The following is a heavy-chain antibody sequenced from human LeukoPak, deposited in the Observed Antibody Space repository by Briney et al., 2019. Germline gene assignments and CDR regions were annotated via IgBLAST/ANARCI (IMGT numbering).Heavy chain of an antibody. Sequence: GGSLRLSCAASGFTFSSYWMHWVRQAPGKGLVWVSRINSDGSSTSYADSVKGRFTISRDNAKNTLYLQMNSLRAEDTAVYYCARGYYYDSSGGADAFDIWGQGTMVTVSS. CDR2: INSDGSST. CDR1: GFTFSSYW. V-gene: IGHV3-74*01. D-gene: IGHD3-22*01. J-gene: IGHJ3*02. CDR3: ARGYYYDSSGGADAFDI.